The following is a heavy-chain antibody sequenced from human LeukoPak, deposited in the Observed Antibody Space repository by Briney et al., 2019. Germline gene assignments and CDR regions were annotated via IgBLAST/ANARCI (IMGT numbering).Heavy chain of an antibody. CDR2: IKQDGSEK. D-gene: IGHD5-12*01. CDR1: GFTFSSYW. Sequence: GGSLRLSCAASGFTFSSYWMSWVRQAPGKGLEWVANIKQDGSEKYYVASVKGRFTISRDNAKNSLYLQMNSLRAEDTAVYYCARVQIVATISYYYYGMDVWGQGTTVTVSS. J-gene: IGHJ6*02. CDR3: ARVQIVATISYYYYGMDV. V-gene: IGHV3-7*01.